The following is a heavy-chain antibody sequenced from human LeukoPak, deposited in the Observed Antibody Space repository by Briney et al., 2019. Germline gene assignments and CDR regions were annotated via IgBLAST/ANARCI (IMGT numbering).Heavy chain of an antibody. CDR2: INPSGGST. J-gene: IGHJ4*02. Sequence: ASVKVSCKASGYTFTSYYMHWVRQAPGQGLEWMGIINPSGGSTSYAQKFQGRVTMTRDTSTRTVYMELSSLRAEDTAVYYCAKDGDYGDFDYWGQGTLVTVSS. V-gene: IGHV1-46*01. CDR1: GYTFTSYY. CDR3: AKDGDYGDFDY. D-gene: IGHD4-17*01.